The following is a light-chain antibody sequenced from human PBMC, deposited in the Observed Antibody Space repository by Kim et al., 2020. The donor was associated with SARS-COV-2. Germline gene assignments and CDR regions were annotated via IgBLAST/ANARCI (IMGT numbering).Light chain of an antibody. CDR1: QSVLNRSKKKNY. CDR2: WAS. J-gene: IGKJ2*01. Sequence: ATINCKTSQSVLNRSKKKNYLVWYQQKPGQPPKLLIYWASTRESGVPDRFSGSGSGTDFTLTISSLQAEDVAVYYCQQYYDTPYTFGQGTKLEI. CDR3: QQYYDTPYT. V-gene: IGKV4-1*01.